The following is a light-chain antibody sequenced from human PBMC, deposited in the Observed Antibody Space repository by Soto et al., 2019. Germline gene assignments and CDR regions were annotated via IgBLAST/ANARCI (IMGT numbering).Light chain of an antibody. CDR3: LQDYDYPLT. V-gene: IGKV1-6*01. J-gene: IGKJ4*01. CDR2: AAS. Sequence: AIQMTQSPSSLSASVGDRVTITCRASQGIRSDLGWYQQKPGKAPKLLIYAASTLQSGVPSRFSGSGSGTDFTLTIGGLQPEDFATYYCLQDYDYPLTFGRGTKVEIK. CDR1: QGIRSD.